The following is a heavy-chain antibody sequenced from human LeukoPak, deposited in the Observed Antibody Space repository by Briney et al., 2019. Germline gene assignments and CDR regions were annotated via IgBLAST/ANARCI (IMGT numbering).Heavy chain of an antibody. Sequence: AGSLRLSCAASGFTFSNYWMTWVRQPPGKGLEWVADIKQDGSEKLYVKSVRGRFTISRDDAKMSLFLQMNSLRAEDTAVYYCARDNGVVHGVYYMDVWGKGTTVTVS. CDR3: ARDNGVVHGVYYMDV. D-gene: IGHD3-3*01. V-gene: IGHV3-7*01. CDR1: GFTFSNYW. CDR2: IKQDGSEK. J-gene: IGHJ6*03.